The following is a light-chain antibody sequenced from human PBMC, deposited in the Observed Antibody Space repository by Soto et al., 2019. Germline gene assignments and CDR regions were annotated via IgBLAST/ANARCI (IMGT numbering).Light chain of an antibody. CDR3: QQYGGSPWT. V-gene: IGKV3-20*01. Sequence: EVVLTQSPGTRSLSPGARATLSCRASQSVSSSYLAWYQQKPGQAPRLLIYGASIRATDIPGRFGGHGSGTDFILSINRLEPEDSAVYYCQQYGGSPWTFGQGTKVDNK. CDR2: GAS. CDR1: QSVSSSY. J-gene: IGKJ1*01.